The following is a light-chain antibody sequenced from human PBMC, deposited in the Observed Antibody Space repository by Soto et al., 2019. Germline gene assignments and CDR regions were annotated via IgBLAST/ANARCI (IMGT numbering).Light chain of an antibody. CDR2: LGS. J-gene: IGKJ1*01. CDR1: QSLLHSNGYNY. CDR3: MQALQTPWT. V-gene: IGKV2-28*01. Sequence: DIVMTQSPFSLPVTPGEPASISCRSSQSLLHSNGYNYLDWYLQKPGQSPQLLIYLGSNRASGVPDRFSGSGSGTDFTLKISRVEAGDVGVYYCMQALQTPWTFGQGTKVEIK.